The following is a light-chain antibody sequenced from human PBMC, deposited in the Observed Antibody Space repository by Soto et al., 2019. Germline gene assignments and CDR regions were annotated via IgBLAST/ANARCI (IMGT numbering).Light chain of an antibody. CDR2: AAS. V-gene: IGKV1-39*01. J-gene: IGKJ1*01. CDR3: QQSYTTPRT. Sequence: DIQMTQSPSSLSASVGDRVSVTCRASQSISTFLNWYQQRPGEAPKLLIYAASSLQSGVPSRFSGSGSGADFTLTIGSLQPEDFATYYCQQSYTTPRTFGQGTSVDIK. CDR1: QSISTF.